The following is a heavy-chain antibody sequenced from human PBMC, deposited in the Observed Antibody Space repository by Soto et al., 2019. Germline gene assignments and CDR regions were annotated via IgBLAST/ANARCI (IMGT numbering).Heavy chain of an antibody. D-gene: IGHD6-13*01. Sequence: SETLSLTCTVSGGSISSYYWSWIRQPPGKGLEWIGYIYYSGSTNYNPSLKSRVTISVDTSKNQFSLKLSSVTAADTAVYYCARGTGYSSSWYGDYWGQGTLVTVSS. J-gene: IGHJ4*02. CDR2: IYYSGST. CDR1: GGSISSYY. CDR3: ARGTGYSSSWYGDY. V-gene: IGHV4-59*01.